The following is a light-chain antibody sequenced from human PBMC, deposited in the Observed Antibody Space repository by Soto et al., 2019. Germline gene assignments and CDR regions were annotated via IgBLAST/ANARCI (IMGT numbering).Light chain of an antibody. CDR1: QGISKY. J-gene: IGKJ4*01. CDR2: DAS. V-gene: IGKV3-11*01. Sequence: EMILTQSPATLSLSPGERATLSCKTSQGISKYIAWYQQKPGQPPRLLIYDASIRATGIPARFSGNGSRTDFTLTFTSLEPEDFAVYYCQQRSYWRFGGGTRVQIK. CDR3: QQRSYWR.